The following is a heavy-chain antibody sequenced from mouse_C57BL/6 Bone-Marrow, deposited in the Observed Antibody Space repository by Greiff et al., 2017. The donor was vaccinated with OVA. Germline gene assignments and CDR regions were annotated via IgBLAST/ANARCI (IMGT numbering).Heavy chain of an antibody. D-gene: IGHD1-1*01. CDR2: IRSKSSNYAT. Sequence: EVQRVESGGGLVQPKGSLKLSCAASGFTFNTYAMHWVRQAPGKGLEWVARIRSKSSNYATYYADSVKDRFTISRDDSQSRLYLQMNNLKTEDTAMYYCVRDPPDYYGSSPWFAYWGQGTLVTVSA. CDR1: GFTFNTYA. V-gene: IGHV10-3*01. CDR3: VRDPPDYYGSSPWFAY. J-gene: IGHJ3*01.